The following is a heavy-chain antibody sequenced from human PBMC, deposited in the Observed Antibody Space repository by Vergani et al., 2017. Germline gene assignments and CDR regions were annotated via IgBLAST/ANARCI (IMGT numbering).Heavy chain of an antibody. V-gene: IGHV3-30*03. J-gene: IGHJ4*02. CDR2: ISYDGSNK. D-gene: IGHD2-2*02. CDR3: ARGGCSSTSCYINDY. CDR1: GFTFRSFG. Sequence: QVQLVESGGGVVQPGRSLRLSCAASGFTFRSFGMHWVRQAPGKGLEWVAVISYDGSNKYYADSVKGRFTISRDNSKNTLYLQMNSLRAEDTAMYYCARGGCSSTSCYINDYWGQGTLVTVSS.